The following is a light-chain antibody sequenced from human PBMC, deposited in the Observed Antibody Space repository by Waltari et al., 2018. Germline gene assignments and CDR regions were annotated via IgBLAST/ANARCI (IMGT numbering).Light chain of an antibody. Sequence: QSMLTQPPSASGPPGQRVTISCSGSSSTIGSKTVNWYQPLPGPAPRVLIYSSNRRPAGLPARFSGSKSGTSASLAISGLQAEDEADYYCSSWDDSVIGPVFGGGTKLTVL. J-gene: IGLJ2*01. CDR3: SSWDDSVIGPV. V-gene: IGLV1-44*01. CDR1: SSTIGSKT. CDR2: SSN.